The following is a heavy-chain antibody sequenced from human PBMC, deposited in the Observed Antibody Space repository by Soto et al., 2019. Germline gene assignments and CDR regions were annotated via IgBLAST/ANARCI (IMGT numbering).Heavy chain of an antibody. CDR3: ARGYDVVRVPVAIRVGYFDH. V-gene: IGHV3-21*01. CDR2: ISATGSDI. Sequence: EVDLVESGGGLAKPGGALRLSCTDSGFTFSSHTMNWVRQAPGKGLEWVSSISATGSDIYYGDSVMGRFTISRDNAKNSLYLQLNNLRVEDKAVYYCARGYDVVRVPVAIRVGYFDHWGQGTVVTVSS. CDR1: GFTFSSHT. D-gene: IGHD3-16*01. J-gene: IGHJ4*02.